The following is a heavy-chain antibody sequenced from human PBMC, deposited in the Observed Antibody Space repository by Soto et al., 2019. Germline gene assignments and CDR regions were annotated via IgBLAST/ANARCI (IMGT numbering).Heavy chain of an antibody. CDR1: GYTFTSYD. D-gene: IGHD3-10*01. V-gene: IGHV1-8*01. J-gene: IGHJ6*02. CDR2: MNPNSGNT. Sequence: ASVKVSCKASGYTFTSYDINWVRQATGQGLEWMGWMNPNSGNTGYAQKFQGRVTMTRNTSTSTAYMELRSLRSDDTAVYYCARDRSIWFGELLNYYYGMDVWGQGTTVTVSS. CDR3: ARDRSIWFGELLNYYYGMDV.